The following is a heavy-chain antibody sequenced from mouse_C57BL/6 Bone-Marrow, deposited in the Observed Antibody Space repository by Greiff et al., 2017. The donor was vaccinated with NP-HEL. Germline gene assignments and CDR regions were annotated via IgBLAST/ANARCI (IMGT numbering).Heavy chain of an antibody. CDR2: ISSGGSYT. Sequence: EVKLMESGGDLVKPGGSLKLSCAASGFTFSSYGMSWVRQTPDKRLEWVATISSGGSYTYYPDSVKGRFTISRDNAKNTLYLQMSSLKSEDTAMYYCARPITTGFAYWGQGTLVTVSA. CDR1: GFTFSSYG. D-gene: IGHD1-1*01. CDR3: ARPITTGFAY. J-gene: IGHJ3*01. V-gene: IGHV5-6*01.